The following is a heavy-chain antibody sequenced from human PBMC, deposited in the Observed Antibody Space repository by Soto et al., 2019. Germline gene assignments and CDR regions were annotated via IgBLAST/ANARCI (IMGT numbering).Heavy chain of an antibody. CDR1: CGSISSSNG. V-gene: IGHV4-4*02. Sequence: SETLSLTCAVCCGSISSSNGGGWVRQPPGKGLEWIGEIYHSGSTYYNMSLKSRVTISVDKSNNQFSLKLTSMTAADTAVYYCARVGYTYGHYFDYWGQGTLVTVSS. J-gene: IGHJ4*02. D-gene: IGHD5-18*01. CDR3: ARVGYTYGHYFDY. CDR2: IYHSGST.